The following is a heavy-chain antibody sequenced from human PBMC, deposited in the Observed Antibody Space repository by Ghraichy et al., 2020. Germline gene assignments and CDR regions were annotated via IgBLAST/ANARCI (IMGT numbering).Heavy chain of an antibody. D-gene: IGHD3-22*01. CDR3: AKERDSSGYYSFRGDYYGMDV. CDR2: TSYDGSSK. V-gene: IGHV3-30*18. J-gene: IGHJ6*02. CDR1: GFTFSRYG. Sequence: GGSLRLSCAASGFTFSRYGMHWVRQAPGKGLEWVAVTSYDGSSKNYADSVQGRFTISRDNSKNTLYLQMNSLRVEDTAVYYCAKERDSSGYYSFRGDYYGMDVWGQGTTVTVSS.